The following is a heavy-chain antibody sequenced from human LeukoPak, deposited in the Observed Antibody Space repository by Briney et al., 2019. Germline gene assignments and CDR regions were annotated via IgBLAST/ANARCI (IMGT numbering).Heavy chain of an antibody. Sequence: SETLSLTCTVSGGSISSGSYYWSWIRQPAGKGLEWIGRIYTSGSTNYNPSLKSRVTISVDTSKNQFSLKLSSVTAADTAVYYCARVSRSNAAFGIWGQGTMVTVSS. CDR1: GGSISSGSYY. CDR2: IYTSGST. D-gene: IGHD2-15*01. J-gene: IGHJ3*02. CDR3: ARVSRSNAAFGI. V-gene: IGHV4-61*02.